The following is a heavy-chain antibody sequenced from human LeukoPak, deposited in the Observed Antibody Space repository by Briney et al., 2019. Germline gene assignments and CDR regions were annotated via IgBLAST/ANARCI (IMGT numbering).Heavy chain of an antibody. D-gene: IGHD3-22*01. CDR3: ARGAAPYYYDSSGSPGVVY. J-gene: IGHJ4*02. Sequence: ASVKVSCKASGYTFTSYDINWVRQATGQGLAWMGWMNPNSGNTGYAQKFQGRVTMTRNTSISTAYMELSSLRSEDTAVYYCARGAAPYYYDSSGSPGVVYWGQGTLITVSS. CDR1: GYTFTSYD. CDR2: MNPNSGNT. V-gene: IGHV1-8*01.